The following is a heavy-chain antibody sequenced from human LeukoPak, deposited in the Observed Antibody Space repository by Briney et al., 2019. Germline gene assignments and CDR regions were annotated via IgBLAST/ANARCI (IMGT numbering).Heavy chain of an antibody. Sequence: RSGGSLRLSCVASGFTFEDYGMSWVRQPAGKGLEWVSSINWHGGSTHYAESVKGRFTISRDNAKNSLFLQMNSLRAEDTALYYCARANYSPYYFDYWGQGTLVTVSS. V-gene: IGHV3-20*04. CDR2: INWHGGST. CDR3: ARANYSPYYFDY. D-gene: IGHD4-11*01. J-gene: IGHJ4*02. CDR1: GFTFEDYG.